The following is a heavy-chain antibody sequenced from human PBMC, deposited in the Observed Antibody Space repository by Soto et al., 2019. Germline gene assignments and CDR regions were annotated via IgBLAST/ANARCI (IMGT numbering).Heavy chain of an antibody. Sequence: QVQLQESGPGLVKPSETLSLTCTVSGGSISSYYWSWIRQPPGKGLEWIGYIYYSGSTNYNPSLKSLVTISVATSNNQFSLMLSSVTAADTAVYYCARQVADGRSWDNDHWGQGTLVTVSS. CDR3: ARQVADGRSWDNDH. V-gene: IGHV4-59*08. CDR2: IYYSGST. D-gene: IGHD6-13*01. CDR1: GGSISSYY. J-gene: IGHJ4*02.